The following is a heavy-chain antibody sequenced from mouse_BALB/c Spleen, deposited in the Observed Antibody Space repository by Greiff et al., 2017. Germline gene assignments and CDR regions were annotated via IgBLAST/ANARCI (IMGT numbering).Heavy chain of an antibody. D-gene: IGHD1-1*01. Sequence: EVQGVESGGGLVQPGGSRKLSCAASGFTFSSFGMHWVRQAPEKGLAWVAYISSGSSTIYYAHTVKGRFTISSDNPKNTLFLQMTSLRSEDTAMYYCARGLLLRNYFDYWGRGTTLTVSS. CDR3: ARGLLLRNYFDY. CDR1: GFTFSSFG. J-gene: IGHJ2*01. V-gene: IGHV5-17*02. CDR2: ISSGSSTI.